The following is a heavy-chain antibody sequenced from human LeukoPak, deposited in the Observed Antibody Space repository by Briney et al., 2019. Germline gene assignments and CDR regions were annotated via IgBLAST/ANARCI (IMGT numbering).Heavy chain of an antibody. CDR1: GFTFSNYG. Sequence: ARSLRLSCTASGFTFSNYGMHWVRQAPGEGLEWVAVISYDGSNEYYADSVNGRFTISRDNSKNTLFLQMNSLRPEDTAVYYCAKDYCSSTSCYGIDYWGQGTLVTVSS. CDR3: AKDYCSSTSCYGIDY. CDR2: ISYDGSNE. J-gene: IGHJ4*02. V-gene: IGHV3-30*18. D-gene: IGHD2-2*01.